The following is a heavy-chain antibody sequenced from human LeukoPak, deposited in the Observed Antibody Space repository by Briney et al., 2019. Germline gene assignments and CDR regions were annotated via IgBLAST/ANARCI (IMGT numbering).Heavy chain of an antibody. Sequence: GGSLRLSCAASGFTFSIYSMNWVRQAPGKGLEWVSSISDSSNYIFDADSAKGRFTISRDNAKNSLFLQMNSLRAEDTAVYYCARAQGTALAYFDLWGRGTLVTVSS. CDR3: ARAQGTALAYFDL. D-gene: IGHD5-18*01. V-gene: IGHV3-21*01. CDR1: GFTFSIYS. J-gene: IGHJ2*01. CDR2: ISDSSNYI.